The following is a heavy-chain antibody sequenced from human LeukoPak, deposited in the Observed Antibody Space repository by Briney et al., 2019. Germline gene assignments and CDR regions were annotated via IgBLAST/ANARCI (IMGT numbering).Heavy chain of an antibody. CDR3: ARTPCSGGSCYPDY. V-gene: IGHV4-30-2*01. J-gene: IGHJ4*02. CDR1: GGSISGGGHS. Sequence: SETLSLTCAVSGGSISGGGHSWSWIRQPPGKGLEWIGYIYPSGSTHYNPSLERRVTISVDRSKNQFSLKVTSVTAADTAVYYCARTPCSGGSCYPDYWGQGILVTVSS. CDR2: IYPSGST. D-gene: IGHD2-15*01.